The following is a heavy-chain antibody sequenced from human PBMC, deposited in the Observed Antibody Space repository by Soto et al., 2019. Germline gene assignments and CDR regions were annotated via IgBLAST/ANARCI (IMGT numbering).Heavy chain of an antibody. Sequence: GGSLRLSCAASGFTFSSYGMHWVRQAPGKGLEWVAVISYDGSNKYYADSVKGRFTISRDNSKNTLYLQMNSLRAEDTAVYYCAKDGKDYGDYDDAFDIWGQGTMVTVSS. CDR1: GFTFSSYG. V-gene: IGHV3-30*18. CDR3: AKDGKDYGDYDDAFDI. CDR2: ISYDGSNK. D-gene: IGHD4-17*01. J-gene: IGHJ3*02.